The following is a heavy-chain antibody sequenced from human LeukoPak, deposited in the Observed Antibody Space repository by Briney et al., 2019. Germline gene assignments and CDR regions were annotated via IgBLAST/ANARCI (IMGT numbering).Heavy chain of an antibody. CDR1: GFTFSSYA. CDR3: AKDRSITMIVVVTEFDY. CDR2: ISGSGGST. V-gene: IGHV3-23*01. D-gene: IGHD3-22*01. Sequence: GGSLRLSCAASGFTFSSYAMSWVRQAPGKGLEWVSAISGSGGSTYYADSVKGRFTISRDNSKNTLYLQMNSLRAEDTAVYYCAKDRSITMIVVVTEFDYWGQGTLVTVSS. J-gene: IGHJ4*02.